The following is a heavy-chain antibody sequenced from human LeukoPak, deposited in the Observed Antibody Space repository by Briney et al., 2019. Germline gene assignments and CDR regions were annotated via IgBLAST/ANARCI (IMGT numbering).Heavy chain of an antibody. CDR3: ARGFRDSSSWYDYGVLRWFDP. V-gene: IGHV3-21*01. CDR2: ISSSSSYI. CDR1: GFTFSSYS. J-gene: IGHJ5*02. Sequence: GGSLRPSCAASGFTFSSYSMNWVRQAPGKGLEWVSSISSSSSYIYYADSVKGRFTISRDNAKNSLYLQMNSLRAEDTAVYYCARGFRDSSSWYDYGVLRWFDPWGQGTLVTVSS. D-gene: IGHD6-13*01.